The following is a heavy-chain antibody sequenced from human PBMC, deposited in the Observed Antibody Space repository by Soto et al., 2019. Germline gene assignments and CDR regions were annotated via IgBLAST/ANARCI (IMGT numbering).Heavy chain of an antibody. CDR2: ISYDGSIE. J-gene: IGHJ4*02. Sequence: QVQLVESGGGVVQPGRSLRLSCAASGFTFSNYGMHWVRQAPGKGLDWVAVISYDGSIEYYSESVKGRFTMSRDNSENTVYLQMNSPRTEDTALFFFGRDWVWFGAHPIDNWGQGTLVTVSS. CDR3: GRDWVWFGAHPIDN. V-gene: IGHV3-30*03. D-gene: IGHD3-10*01. CDR1: GFTFSNYG.